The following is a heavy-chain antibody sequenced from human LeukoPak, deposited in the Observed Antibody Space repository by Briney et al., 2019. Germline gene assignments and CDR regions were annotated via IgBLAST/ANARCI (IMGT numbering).Heavy chain of an antibody. CDR1: GFTFGHYA. V-gene: IGHV3-49*04. J-gene: IGHJ4*02. CDR2: IRSKAYGGTT. D-gene: IGHD6-13*01. Sequence: GGSLRLSCTASGFTFGHYAMSWVRQAPGKGLEWVGFIRSKAYGGTTEYAASVKDRFTISRDDSKSIAYLQMNSLRAEDTAVYYCAKSGSSSWYFEFWGQGTLVTVSS. CDR3: AKSGSSSWYFEF.